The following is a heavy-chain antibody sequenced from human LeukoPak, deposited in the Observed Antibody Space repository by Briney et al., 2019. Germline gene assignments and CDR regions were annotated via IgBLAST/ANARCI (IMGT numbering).Heavy chain of an antibody. V-gene: IGHV3-23*01. CDR1: GFTFSNYA. CDR2: ISGSGDST. Sequence: HTGGSLRLSCAASGFTFSNYAMRWVRQAPGKGLEWVSGISGSGDSTYYADSVKGRFTISRDNSKNTLYLQMNSLRAEDTAVYYCAKDDNYIRFLSWGQGTLVTVSS. J-gene: IGHJ5*02. D-gene: IGHD3-16*01. CDR3: AKDDNYIRFLS.